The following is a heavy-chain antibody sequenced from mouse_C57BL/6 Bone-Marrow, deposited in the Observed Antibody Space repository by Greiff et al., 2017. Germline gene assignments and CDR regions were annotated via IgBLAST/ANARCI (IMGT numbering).Heavy chain of an antibody. D-gene: IGHD1-1*01. CDR1: GYTFTSYW. V-gene: IGHV1-64*01. CDR3: ARRITTVDWYFDV. J-gene: IGHJ1*03. Sequence: VQLQQPGAELVKPGASVKLSCKASGYTFTSYWMHWVKQRPGQGLEWIGMIHPNSGSTNYNEKFKSKATLTVDKSSSTAYMQRSSLTSEDSAVYYCARRITTVDWYFDVWGTGTTVTVSS. CDR2: IHPNSGST.